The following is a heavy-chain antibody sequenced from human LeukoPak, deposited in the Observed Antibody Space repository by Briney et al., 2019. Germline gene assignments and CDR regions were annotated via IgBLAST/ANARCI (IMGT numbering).Heavy chain of an antibody. D-gene: IGHD3-16*01. CDR1: GFTFSSYS. CDR2: IYSGDTT. V-gene: IGHV3-66*01. CDR3: ARGSLIRD. J-gene: IGHJ4*02. Sequence: PGGSLRLSCAASGFTFSSYSMNWVRQAPGKGLEWVSVIYSGDTTYYADSVRGRFIISRDNSKNTLYLHMNDLRAEDTAVYYCARGSLIRDWGQGTLVTVSS.